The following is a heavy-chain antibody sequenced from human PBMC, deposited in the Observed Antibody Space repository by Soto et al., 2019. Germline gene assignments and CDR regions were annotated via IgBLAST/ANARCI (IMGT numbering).Heavy chain of an antibody. CDR1: GYTFTSYY. V-gene: IGHV1-46*03. CDR2: INPSGGST. J-gene: IGHJ4*02. D-gene: IGHD5-12*01. CDR3: ASTAGPSGYGFDY. Sequence: QVQLVQSGAEVKKPGASVKVSCKASGYTFTSYYMHWVRQAPGQGLEWMGIINPSGGSTSYAQKFLGRVTMTRDTSTSTGYMELRSLKSEETAVYYCASTAGPSGYGFDYWGQGTLVTVSS.